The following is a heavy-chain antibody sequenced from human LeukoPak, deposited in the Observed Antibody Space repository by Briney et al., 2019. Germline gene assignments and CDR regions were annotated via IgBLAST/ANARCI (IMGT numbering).Heavy chain of an antibody. CDR3: ARENDYGDHEDY. V-gene: IGHV3-7*01. CDR1: GFTFSSYW. CDR2: IKRDGSEK. J-gene: IGHJ4*02. D-gene: IGHD4-17*01. Sequence: PGGSLRLSCAASGFTFSSYWMSWVRQAPGKGLEWVANIKRDGSEKYYVDSVKGRFTISRDNAKNSLHLQMNSLRAEDTAVYYCARENDYGDHEDYWGQGTLVTVSS.